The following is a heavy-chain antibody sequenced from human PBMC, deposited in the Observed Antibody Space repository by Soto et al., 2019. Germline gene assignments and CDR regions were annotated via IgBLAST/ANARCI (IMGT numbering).Heavy chain of an antibody. Sequence: GGSLRLSCAASGFTFISYWMSWVRQAPGKGLEWVANIKQDGSEKYYVDSVKGRFTISRDNAKNSLYLQMNSLRAEDTAVYYCARWEFLEWLLDYWGQGTLVTVSS. J-gene: IGHJ4*02. V-gene: IGHV3-7*01. CDR1: GFTFISYW. D-gene: IGHD3-3*01. CDR2: IKQDGSEK. CDR3: ARWEFLEWLLDY.